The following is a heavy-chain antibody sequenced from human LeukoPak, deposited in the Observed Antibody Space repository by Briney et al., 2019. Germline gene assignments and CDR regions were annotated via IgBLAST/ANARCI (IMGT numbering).Heavy chain of an antibody. CDR3: ARCRVIMHFGDY. V-gene: IGHV5-51*01. CDR1: GYSFTNYW. Sequence: RGEALKICCKGSGYSFTNYWIALVRHMPGKGVEWIGTIYPGVSDTQYSPSFRGQVTISADKSTTTAYLQWNSLNASDTAMYYCARCRVIMHFGDYWGQGSLVTVSS. CDR2: IYPGVSDT. J-gene: IGHJ4*02. D-gene: IGHD3-10*01.